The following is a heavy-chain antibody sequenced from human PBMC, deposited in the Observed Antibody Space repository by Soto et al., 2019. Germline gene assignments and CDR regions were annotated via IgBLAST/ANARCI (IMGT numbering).Heavy chain of an antibody. CDR1: GYTFTRSG. V-gene: IGHV1-18*01. CDR2: ISTYNGDT. Sequence: ASVKVSCKASGYTFTRSGISWVRQAPGKGLEWMGWISTYNGDTNYAQTFQGRVTMTTDTSTSTVYMELRSLRSDDTAVYYCAREGVAPYYYYGMDVWGQGTPVTVSS. CDR3: AREGVAPYYYYGMDV. J-gene: IGHJ6*02. D-gene: IGHD5-12*01.